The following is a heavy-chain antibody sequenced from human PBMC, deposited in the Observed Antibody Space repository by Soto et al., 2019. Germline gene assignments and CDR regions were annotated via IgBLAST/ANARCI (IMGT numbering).Heavy chain of an antibody. J-gene: IGHJ4*02. CDR3: ARLWGIAPRDD. CDR2: IIPMYRNA. V-gene: IGHV1-69*12. Sequence: QVQLVQSGSEVQKPGSSVKVSCRASGGCFNTYSINWVRQAPGQGLEWIGGIIPMYRNANYAQKFKGRVTIIADASTSAVTMELSRLTSEDTAVYYCARLWGIAPRDDWGQRTLVTASS. D-gene: IGHD6-13*01. CDR1: GGCFNTYS.